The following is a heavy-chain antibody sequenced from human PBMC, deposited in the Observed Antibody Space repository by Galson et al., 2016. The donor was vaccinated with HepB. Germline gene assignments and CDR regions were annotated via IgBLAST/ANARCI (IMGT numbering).Heavy chain of an antibody. D-gene: IGHD4/OR15-4a*01. V-gene: IGHV5-51*01. CDR3: AEWTVYDANVYCLLCGQVVFDT. CDR2: IHPRDSDT. CDR1: GYIFSNYW. Sequence: QSGAEVKKPGESLKISCKGSGYIFSNYWVGWLRQMPGKGLEWMGIIHPRDSDTRYSPSFQGQVTISADKSISTASLQWSSLKASDTATYYCAEWTVYDANVYCLLCGQVVFDTWGQGTMVTGPS. J-gene: IGHJ3*02.